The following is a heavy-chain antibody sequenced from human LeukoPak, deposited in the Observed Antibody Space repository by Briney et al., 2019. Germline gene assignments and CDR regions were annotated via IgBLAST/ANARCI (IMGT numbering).Heavy chain of an antibody. V-gene: IGHV4-4*02. J-gene: IGHJ4*02. Sequence: PSETLSLTCAVSGGSISNVTNSNWWSWVRQPPGKGLEWIGEIYHSGSTNYNPSLKSRVTISVDKSKNQFSLKLSSVTAADTAVYFCARGMVVLWFGGLLPFDYWGQGTLVTVSS. CDR3: ARGMVVLWFGGLLPFDY. D-gene: IGHD3-10*01. CDR1: GGSISNVTNSNW. CDR2: IYHSGST.